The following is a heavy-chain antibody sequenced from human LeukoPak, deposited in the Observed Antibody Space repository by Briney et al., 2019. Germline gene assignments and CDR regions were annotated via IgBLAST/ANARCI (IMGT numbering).Heavy chain of an antibody. J-gene: IGHJ4*02. D-gene: IGHD5-24*01. Sequence: SGPALVNPTPTLTLTCTFSGFSLPTSGMCVSWIRQPPGKALEWLAPLDWDDDKYYSTSLKTRLTISKDTSKTHVVLTMTNMDPVDTATYYCARIRRDGYNLPFDYWGQGTLVTVSS. CDR1: GFSLPTSGMC. V-gene: IGHV2-70*01. CDR3: ARIRRDGYNLPFDY. CDR2: LDWDDDK.